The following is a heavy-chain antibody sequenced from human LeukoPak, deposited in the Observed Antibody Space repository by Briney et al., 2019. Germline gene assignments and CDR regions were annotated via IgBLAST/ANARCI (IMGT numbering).Heavy chain of an antibody. CDR1: GFTFSSYW. CDR3: ARFSSIGYSSGWSYSRANYYYGMDV. D-gene: IGHD6-19*01. Sequence: PGGSLRLSCAASGFTFSSYWMSWVRQAPGKGLEWVANIKQDGSEKYYVDSVKGRFTISRDNAKNSLYLQMNSLRAEDTAVYYCARFSSIGYSSGWSYSRANYYYGMDVWGQGTTVTVSS. V-gene: IGHV3-7*01. CDR2: IKQDGSEK. J-gene: IGHJ6*02.